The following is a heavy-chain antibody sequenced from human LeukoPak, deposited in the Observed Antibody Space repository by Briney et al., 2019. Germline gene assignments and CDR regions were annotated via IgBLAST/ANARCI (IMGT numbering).Heavy chain of an antibody. CDR1: GYTFTGYY. J-gene: IGHJ4*02. Sequence: ASVKVSCKASGYTFTGYYMHWVRQAPGQGLEWMGWINPKSDGTNYAQKFQGWVTMTRDTSISTAYMDLSRLRSDDTAVYVCARSVLIPVLGVVGFYYWGQGTLVPVSS. V-gene: IGHV1-2*04. CDR3: ARSVLIPVLGVVGFYY. D-gene: IGHD3-3*01. CDR2: INPKSDGT.